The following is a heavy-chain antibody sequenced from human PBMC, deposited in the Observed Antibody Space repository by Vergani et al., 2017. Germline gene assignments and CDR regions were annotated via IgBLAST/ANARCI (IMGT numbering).Heavy chain of an antibody. CDR3: AREGGAIVVVPAAMYYYYGMDV. J-gene: IGHJ6*02. CDR2: IIPIFGTA. CDR1: GGTFSSYA. V-gene: IGHV1-69*13. Sequence: QVQLVQSGAEVKKPGSSVKVSCKASGGTFSSYAISWVRQAPGHGLEWMGRIIPIFGTANYAQKFQGRVTITADESTSTAYMELSSLRSEDTAVYYCAREGGAIVVVPAAMYYYYGMDVWGQGTTVTVSS. D-gene: IGHD2-2*01.